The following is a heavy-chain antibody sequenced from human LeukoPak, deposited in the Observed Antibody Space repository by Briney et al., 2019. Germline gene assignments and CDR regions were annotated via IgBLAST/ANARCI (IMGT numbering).Heavy chain of an antibody. Sequence: PGGSLRLSCAASGFTFSSYAMSWVRQAPGKGLEWVSYISGSSSTIYYADSVKGRFTISRDNAKNSLYLQMNSLRAEDTAVYFCVRAKGGPGSTWAFDIWGQGTMVTVSS. CDR1: GFTFSSYA. CDR2: ISGSSSTI. D-gene: IGHD6-13*01. V-gene: IGHV3-48*04. J-gene: IGHJ3*02. CDR3: VRAKGGPGSTWAFDI.